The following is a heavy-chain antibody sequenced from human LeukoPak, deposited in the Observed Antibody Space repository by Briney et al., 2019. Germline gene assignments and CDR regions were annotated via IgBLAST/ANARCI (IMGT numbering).Heavy chain of an antibody. D-gene: IGHD5-18*01. Sequence: GGSLRLSCEASGFSFSNNEMNWVCQAPGRGLEWVSYISRGGGTIYYADSVKGRFTLSRDNVQNSLYLQMNSLRAEDTAVYYCAGSTGYSYGYFDYWGQGTLVTVSS. V-gene: IGHV3-48*03. CDR1: GFSFSNNE. J-gene: IGHJ4*02. CDR2: ISRGGGTI. CDR3: AGSTGYSYGYFDY.